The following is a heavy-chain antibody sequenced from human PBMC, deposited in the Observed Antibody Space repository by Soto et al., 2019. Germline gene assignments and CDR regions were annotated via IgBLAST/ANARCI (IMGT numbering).Heavy chain of an antibody. V-gene: IGHV4-31*03. J-gene: IGHJ6*02. CDR3: ARGYSSSWYSYYYYGMDV. D-gene: IGHD6-13*01. CDR1: GGSISSGGYY. Sequence: SETLSLTCTVSGGSISSGGYYWSWIRQHPGKGLEWIGYIYYSGSTYYNPSLKSRVTISVDTSKNQFSLKLSSVTAADTAVYYCARGYSSSWYSYYYYGMDVGGQGTTVTVSS. CDR2: IYYSGST.